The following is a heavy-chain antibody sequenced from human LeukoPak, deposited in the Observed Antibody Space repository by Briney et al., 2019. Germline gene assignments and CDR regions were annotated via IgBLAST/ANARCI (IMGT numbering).Heavy chain of an antibody. V-gene: IGHV3-23*05. CDR2: FKTKYHQV. D-gene: IGHD4-11*01. J-gene: IGHJ4*02. Sequence: GGSLRLSCAASGFTFSSYAMSWVRQAPGKGLEWVSTFKTKYHQVYYAESVRGRFTISTDNSRNTVFLQMNSLRADDTALYYCARSVPDYTRFDYWGQGALVTVSS. CDR1: GFTFSSYA. CDR3: ARSVPDYTRFDY.